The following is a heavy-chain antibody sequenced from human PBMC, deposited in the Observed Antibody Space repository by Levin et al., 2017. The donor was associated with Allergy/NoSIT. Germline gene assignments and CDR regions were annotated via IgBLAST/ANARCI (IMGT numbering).Heavy chain of an antibody. D-gene: IGHD3-9*01. CDR3: QRGYDILTGYYDY. V-gene: IGHV3-48*03. J-gene: IGHJ4*02. Sequence: GGSLRLSCAASGFTFSSYEMNWVRQAPGKGLEWVSYISSSGSTIYYADSVKGRFTISRDNAKNSLYLQMNSLRAEDTAVYYCQRGYDILTGYYDYWGQGTLVTVSS. CDR1: GFTFSSYE. CDR2: ISSSGSTI.